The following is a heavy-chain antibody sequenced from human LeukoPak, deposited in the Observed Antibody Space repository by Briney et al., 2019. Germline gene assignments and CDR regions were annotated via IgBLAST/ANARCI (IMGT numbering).Heavy chain of an antibody. CDR2: IYYSGNT. CDR1: GGAVSSYY. J-gene: IGHJ4*02. CDR3: ARVGNGHFDY. D-gene: IGHD2-8*01. Sequence: SETLSLTCIVSGGAVSSYYWSWIRQPPGKRLEWIGYIYYSGNTNYNPSLKSRVTISIDTSKNQFSLKLSSVTAADTAVYYCARVGNGHFDYWGQGTLVTVSS. V-gene: IGHV4-59*02.